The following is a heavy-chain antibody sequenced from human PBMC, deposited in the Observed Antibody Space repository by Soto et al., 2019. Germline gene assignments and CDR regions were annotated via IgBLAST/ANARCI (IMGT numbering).Heavy chain of an antibody. D-gene: IGHD4-17*01. CDR2: ISAYSGNT. V-gene: IGHV1-18*04. Sequence: QVPLVQSGAEVKKPGASVKVSCKASGYTFTSYGITWVRQAPGQGLEWMGWISAYSGNTNYAQKLQGRLTMTTDTSTNTAYMELRSLRSDDTAVYYWARVVKAGDYGDYGRYYFDYWGHGTLVTVSS. J-gene: IGHJ4*01. CDR1: GYTFTSYG. CDR3: ARVVKAGDYGDYGRYYFDY.